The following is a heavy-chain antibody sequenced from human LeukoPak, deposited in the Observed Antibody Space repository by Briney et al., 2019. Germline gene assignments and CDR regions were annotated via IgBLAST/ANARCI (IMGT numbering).Heavy chain of an antibody. CDR3: ARAPPYSGSLVYNWFDP. J-gene: IGHJ5*02. CDR2: VIPIFGTA. D-gene: IGHD1-26*01. Sequence: ASVKVSCKASGGTFSSYAISWVRQAPGQGLEWMGGVIPIFGTANYAQKFQGRVTITADESTSTAYMELSSLRSEDTAVSYCARAPPYSGSLVYNWFDPWGQGTLVTVSS. CDR1: GGTFSSYA. V-gene: IGHV1-69*13.